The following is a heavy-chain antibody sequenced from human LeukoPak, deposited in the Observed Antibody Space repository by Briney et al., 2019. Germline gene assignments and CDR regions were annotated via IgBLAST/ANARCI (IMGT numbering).Heavy chain of an antibody. D-gene: IGHD2-15*01. J-gene: IGHJ4*02. CDR3: ARAWCSGGSCYSFDY. CDR2: IYYSGST. CDR1: GGSISSYY. V-gene: IGHV4-59*01. Sequence: SETLSLTCTVSGGSISSYYWSWIRQPPGKGLEWIGYIYYSGSTNYNPSLKSRVTISVDTSKNQFSLKLSSVTAADTAVYYCARAWCSGGSCYSFDYGAQVTLVNVSS.